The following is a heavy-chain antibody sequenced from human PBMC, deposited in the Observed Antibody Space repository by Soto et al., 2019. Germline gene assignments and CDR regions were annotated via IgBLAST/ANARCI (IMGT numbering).Heavy chain of an antibody. CDR3: AKWSYLDY. Sequence: GGSLRLSCTTSGFSFASFAMTWVRQAPGKGLEWVATISGSDGKTYYADSVKGRFSISRDTSRNTLYLQMNSLRADDTAIYYCAKWSYLDYWGQGTRVTV. D-gene: IGHD3-3*01. V-gene: IGHV3-23*01. CDR2: ISGSDGKT. CDR1: GFSFASFA. J-gene: IGHJ4*02.